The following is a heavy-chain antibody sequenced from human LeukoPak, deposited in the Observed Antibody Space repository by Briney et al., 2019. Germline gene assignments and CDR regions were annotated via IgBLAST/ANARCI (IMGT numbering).Heavy chain of an antibody. CDR2: IYPGDSDT. CDR1: GYSFTSYW. V-gene: IGHV5-51*01. Sequence: GESLKISFKGSGYSFTSYWIGWVRQMPGKGLEWMGIIYPGDSDTRYSPSFQGQVTISADKSISTAYLQWSSLKGSDTAMYYCARAGSWFGESRDAFDIWGQGTMVTVSS. J-gene: IGHJ3*02. CDR3: ARAGSWFGESRDAFDI. D-gene: IGHD3-10*01.